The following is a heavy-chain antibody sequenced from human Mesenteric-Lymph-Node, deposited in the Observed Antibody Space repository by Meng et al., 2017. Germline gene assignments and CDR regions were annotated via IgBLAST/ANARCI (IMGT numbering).Heavy chain of an antibody. CDR1: GFTFSSYA. Sequence: GGSLRLSCAASGFTFSSYAMHWVRQAPGKGLEWVAVISYDGSNKYYADSVKGRFTISRDNSKNTLYLQMNSLRAEDTAVYYCARSGGKVGATTYARGAFDIWGQGTMVTVSS. CDR2: ISYDGSNK. D-gene: IGHD1-26*01. V-gene: IGHV3-30*04. J-gene: IGHJ3*02. CDR3: ARSGGKVGATTYARGAFDI.